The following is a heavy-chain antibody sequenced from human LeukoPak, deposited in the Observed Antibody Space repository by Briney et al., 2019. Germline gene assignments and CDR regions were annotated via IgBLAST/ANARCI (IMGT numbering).Heavy chain of an antibody. D-gene: IGHD2/OR15-2a*01. CDR2: ISTSSSTI. CDR1: GFTFSTYT. J-gene: IGHJ4*02. Sequence: GGSLRLSCAASGFTFSTYTMNWVRQAPGKGLEWISYISTSSSTIYYADSVKGRFTISRDSAKNSLFLQMNSLRAEDTAIYYCARGQFLIDYWGQGTLVTVSS. CDR3: ARGQFLIDY. V-gene: IGHV3-48*01.